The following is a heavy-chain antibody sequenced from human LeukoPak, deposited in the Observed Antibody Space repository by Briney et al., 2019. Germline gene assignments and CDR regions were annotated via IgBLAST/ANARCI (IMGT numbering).Heavy chain of an antibody. CDR3: ASQTTVKYYFDY. Sequence: PGGSLRLSCGASGFAFSNQAMSWVRQAPGKGLEWVSVIYSGGSTYYADSVKGRFTISRDNSKNTLYLQLNSLRGEDTAVYYCASQTTVKYYFDYWGQGTLVTVSS. CDR2: IYSGGST. D-gene: IGHD4-17*01. V-gene: IGHV3-53*01. CDR1: GFAFSNQA. J-gene: IGHJ4*02.